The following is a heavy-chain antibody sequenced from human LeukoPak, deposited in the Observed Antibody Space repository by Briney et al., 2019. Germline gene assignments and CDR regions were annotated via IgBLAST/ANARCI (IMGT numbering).Heavy chain of an antibody. J-gene: IGHJ3*02. CDR3: ATGSNSATSDAFDI. V-gene: IGHV4-39*07. CDR1: GGSISSSNYF. CDR2: IHYSGST. D-gene: IGHD1-26*01. Sequence: SETLSLTCQVSGGSISSSNYFWGWIRQPPGKGLEWIGSIHYSGSTYYNPSLKSRVTISVDTSKTQFSLKLSSVTAADTAVYYCATGSNSATSDAFDIWGQGTMVTVSS.